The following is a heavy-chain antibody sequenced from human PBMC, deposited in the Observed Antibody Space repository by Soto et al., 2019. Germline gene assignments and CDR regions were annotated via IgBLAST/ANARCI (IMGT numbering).Heavy chain of an antibody. V-gene: IGHV1-69*13. J-gene: IGHJ4*02. CDR1: GGTFSSYA. Sequence: SVKVSCKASGGTFSSYAISWVRQAPGQGLEWMGGIISIFGTANYAQKFQGRVTITADESTSTAYMELSSLRSEDTAVYYCARGYYDSSGYYNPFDYWGQGTLVTVSS. D-gene: IGHD3-22*01. CDR2: IISIFGTA. CDR3: ARGYYDSSGYYNPFDY.